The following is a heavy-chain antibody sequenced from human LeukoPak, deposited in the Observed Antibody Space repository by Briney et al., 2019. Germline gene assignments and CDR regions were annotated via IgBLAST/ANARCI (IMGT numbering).Heavy chain of an antibody. CDR3: AREIFNGFDI. CDR2: ISYDGSNK. J-gene: IGHJ3*02. V-gene: IGHV3-30-3*01. Sequence: GRSLRLFCAGSGFTFRSYAMHWVRQTPGKGLEWVAVISYDGSNKDYADSMKGRFTISRDNSKNTLYLQMNSLGAEDTAVYSCAREIFNGFDIWGQGTMVTVSS. CDR1: GFTFRSYA.